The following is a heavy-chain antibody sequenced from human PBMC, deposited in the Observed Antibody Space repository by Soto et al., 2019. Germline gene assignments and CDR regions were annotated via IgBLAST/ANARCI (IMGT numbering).Heavy chain of an antibody. J-gene: IGHJ4*02. V-gene: IGHV4-34*01. D-gene: IGHD7-27*01. CDR3: ARGWGRIFDY. Sequence: QVQLQQWGAGLLKPSETLSLTCAVYGGSFSGYYWSWIRQPPGKGLEWIGEINHSRSNNSHPSLKRRVLISVDPYKIKFSLTLSSVTAAYPAVYYCARGWGRIFDYWGQGTLVTVSS. CDR2: INHSRSN. CDR1: GGSFSGYY.